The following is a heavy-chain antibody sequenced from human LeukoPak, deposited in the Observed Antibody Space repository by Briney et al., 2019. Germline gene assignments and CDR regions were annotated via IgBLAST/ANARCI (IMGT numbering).Heavy chain of an antibody. Sequence: GGSLRLSCAASGFAFSSHWMHWVRQAPGKGLVWVSHVKNDGSSTNYADSVRGRFTISRDNAKNTLYSQMSSLRAEDTAVYYCARGNDYWSGYIDYWGQGALVTVSS. CDR3: ARGNDYWSGYIDY. CDR1: GFAFSSHW. V-gene: IGHV3-74*01. D-gene: IGHD3-3*01. J-gene: IGHJ4*02. CDR2: VKNDGSST.